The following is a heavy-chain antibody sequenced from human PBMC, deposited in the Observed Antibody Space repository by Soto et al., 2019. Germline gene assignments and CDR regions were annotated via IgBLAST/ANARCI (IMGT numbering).Heavy chain of an antibody. J-gene: IGHJ6*02. D-gene: IGHD3-9*01. CDR3: ATAGLTGTV. CDR2: ISVSGSMR. V-gene: IGHV3-48*03. CDR1: GFTFSSNE. Sequence: PGGSLRLSSTPSGFTFSSNEMNWVRQAQGRGLEWVSYISVSGSMRFYADAVRGRFTISRDNTKKMLYLQMNSLRVEDTALYYCATAGLTGTVWGQGTTVTVSS.